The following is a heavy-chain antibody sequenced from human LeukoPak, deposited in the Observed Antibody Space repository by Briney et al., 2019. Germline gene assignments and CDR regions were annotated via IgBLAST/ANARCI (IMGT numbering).Heavy chain of an antibody. V-gene: IGHV3-23*01. Sequence: PGGSLRLSCAASGFTFSTYAMSWVRQAPGKGLEWVSALTNSGGSGGVTYHADSVKGRFTISRDNSKNTLYLQMNSLRAEDTAVYYCAKVVHSTSGRGNDYWGQGTLVTVSS. CDR3: AKVVHSTSGRGNDY. D-gene: IGHD2-2*01. CDR2: LTNSGGSGGVT. CDR1: GFTFSTYA. J-gene: IGHJ4*02.